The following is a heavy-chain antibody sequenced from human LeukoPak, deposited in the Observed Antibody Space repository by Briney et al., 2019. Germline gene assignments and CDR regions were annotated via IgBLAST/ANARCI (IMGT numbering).Heavy chain of an antibody. J-gene: IGHJ3*02. Sequence: GGSLRLSCAASGFXFISYSINWVRQAPGKGLEWVSSISSSSSYIYYADSVKGRFTISRDNAKNSLYLHMNSLRAEDTAVYFCARDLYGDYAFDIWGQGTMVTVSS. D-gene: IGHD4-17*01. CDR2: ISSSSSYI. V-gene: IGHV3-21*01. CDR3: ARDLYGDYAFDI. CDR1: GFXFISYS.